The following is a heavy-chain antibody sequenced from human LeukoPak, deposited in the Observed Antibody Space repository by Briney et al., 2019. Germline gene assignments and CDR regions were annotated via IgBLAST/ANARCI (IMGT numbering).Heavy chain of an antibody. Sequence: GGSLRLSCAASGFTFSSYSMNWVRQAPGEGLEWVSYISSSSSTIYYADSVKGRFTISRDNAKNSLYLQMNSLRAEDTAVYYCARPIVGATTGYWGQGTLVTVSS. J-gene: IGHJ4*02. CDR3: ARPIVGATTGY. V-gene: IGHV3-48*04. CDR2: ISSSSSTI. CDR1: GFTFSSYS. D-gene: IGHD1-26*01.